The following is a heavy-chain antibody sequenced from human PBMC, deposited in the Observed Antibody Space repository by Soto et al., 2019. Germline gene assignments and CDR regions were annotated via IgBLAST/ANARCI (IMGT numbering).Heavy chain of an antibody. V-gene: IGHV3-30*18. Sequence: QVQLVESGGGVVQPGRSLRLSCAASGFTFSSYGMHWVRQAPGKGLEWVAVISYDGSNKYYADSVKGRFTISRDNSKNTLDLQMNSLRDEETAVYYCGKGWVYDSSGWSFDYWGQGTLVTASS. D-gene: IGHD3-22*01. J-gene: IGHJ4*02. CDR2: ISYDGSNK. CDR1: GFTFSSYG. CDR3: GKGWVYDSSGWSFDY.